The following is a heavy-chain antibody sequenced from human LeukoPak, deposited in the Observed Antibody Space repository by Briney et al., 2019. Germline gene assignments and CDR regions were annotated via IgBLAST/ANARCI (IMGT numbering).Heavy chain of an antibody. CDR3: ARLPGYCTGGSCYFDY. CDR1: GYSFTNYW. Sequence: GASLQISCKGSGYSFTNYWIGWVRQMPGKGREWMGIIYPGDSDTRYSPSFQGQVTFSADKSISTTYLQWSSLKASDTAMYYCARLPGYCTGGSCYFDYWGQGTLVTVSS. D-gene: IGHD2-15*01. J-gene: IGHJ4*02. V-gene: IGHV5-51*01. CDR2: IYPGDSDT.